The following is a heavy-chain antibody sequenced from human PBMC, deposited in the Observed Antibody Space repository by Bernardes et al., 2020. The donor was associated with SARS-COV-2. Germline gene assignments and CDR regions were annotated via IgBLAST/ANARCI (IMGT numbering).Heavy chain of an antibody. CDR3: ARSREYGDFGGNLRGYYINY. J-gene: IGHJ4*02. V-gene: IGHV3-23*01. Sequence: GFLRPLLSAPWFSLCRLANTLVRQAPGKGPGLVSAISCSSWSTYYADSLKGRVTISRDNSKNTLYPQMNSLRAEDTAVSYCARSREYGDFGGNLRGYYINYWGQGALVTVSS. D-gene: IGHD4-17*01. CDR2: ISCSSWST. CDR1: WFSLCRLA.